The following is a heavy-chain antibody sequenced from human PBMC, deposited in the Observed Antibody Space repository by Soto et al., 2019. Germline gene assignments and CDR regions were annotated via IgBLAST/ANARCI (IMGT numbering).Heavy chain of an antibody. D-gene: IGHD3-3*01. V-gene: IGHV3-21*06. CDR3: ARDHKDYDCWSGYSLWYYYYGMDV. J-gene: IGHJ6*02. CDR1: GFTFSSYS. Sequence: EVQLVESGGGLVKPGGSLRLSCAASGFTFSSYSMNWVRQAPGKGLEWVSSISSSSSYIYYADSVKGRFTISRDNAKNSLYLQMHSLRAEDTAVYYCARDHKDYDCWSGYSLWYYYYGMDVWGQGTTVTVSS. CDR2: ISSSSSYI.